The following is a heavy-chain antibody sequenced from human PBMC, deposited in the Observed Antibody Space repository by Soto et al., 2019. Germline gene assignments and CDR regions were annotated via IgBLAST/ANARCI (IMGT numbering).Heavy chain of an antibody. J-gene: IGHJ4*02. CDR3: ALSSGSYYKSLDH. CDR2: IYYNGST. D-gene: IGHD3-10*01. CDR1: GGSINSYY. Sequence: SETLSLTCAVSGGSINSYYWSWIRQPPGKGLEWIGYIYYNGSTNYNPSVKSRVTISVDTSKNQFSLKLSSVTAADTAVYYCALSSGSYYKSLDHWGQGTLVTVSS. V-gene: IGHV4-59*08.